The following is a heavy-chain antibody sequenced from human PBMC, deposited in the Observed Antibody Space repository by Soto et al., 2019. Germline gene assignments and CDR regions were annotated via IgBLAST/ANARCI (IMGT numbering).Heavy chain of an antibody. J-gene: IGHJ5*02. CDR3: ARGQRFSDWFAP. V-gene: IGHV4-4*07. CDR1: GGTISGYY. CDR2: IYSSGNT. D-gene: IGHD3-3*01. Sequence: PSETLSLTCSVSGGTISGYYWTWIRQPAGKGLEWIGRIYSSGNTKYNPSLQSRVTMSLDTSNNQFSLRLTSVTAADTAVYYCARGQRFSDWFAPWGQGTLVTVSS.